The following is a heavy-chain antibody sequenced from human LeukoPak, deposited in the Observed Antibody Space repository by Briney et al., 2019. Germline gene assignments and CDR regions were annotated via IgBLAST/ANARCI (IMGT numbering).Heavy chain of an antibody. D-gene: IGHD3-10*01. J-gene: IGHJ3*02. Sequence: GGSLRLSCAASEFTFSSYAMHWVRQAPGKGLEWVSGISWNSGSIGYADSVKGRFTISRDNAKNSLYLQMNSLRAEDTALYYCAKDLLNKFGVVAFDIWGQGTMVTVSS. CDR3: AKDLLNKFGVVAFDI. CDR1: EFTFSSYA. V-gene: IGHV3-9*01. CDR2: ISWNSGSI.